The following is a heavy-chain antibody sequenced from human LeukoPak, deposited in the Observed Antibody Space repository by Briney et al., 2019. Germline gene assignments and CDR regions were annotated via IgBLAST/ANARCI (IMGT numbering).Heavy chain of an antibody. D-gene: IGHD4-17*01. V-gene: IGHV3-66*01. CDR1: GFTVSSNY. J-gene: IGHJ4*02. CDR3: ARDYGDYDEFDY. CDR2: IYSGGRT. Sequence: GGSLRLSCAPSGFTVSSNYMSCVRQAPGKGLEWVSVIYSGGRTYYADSVKGRFTISRDNSKNTLYLQMNSLRAEDTAVYYCARDYGDYDEFDYWGQGTLVTVSS.